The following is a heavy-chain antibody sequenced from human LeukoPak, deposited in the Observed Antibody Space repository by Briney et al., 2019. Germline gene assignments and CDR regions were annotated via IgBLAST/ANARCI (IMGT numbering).Heavy chain of an antibody. V-gene: IGHV1-69*05. CDR3: ARFRIRVGLALNAFDI. CDR2: IIPIFGTA. D-gene: IGHD3-16*01. J-gene: IGHJ3*02. Sequence: SVKVSCKASGRTFSSYTISWVRQAPGQGLEWMGGIIPIFGTANYAQKFQGRVTITTDESTSTAYMELSSLRSEDTAVYYCARFRIRVGLALNAFDIWGQGTMVTVSS. CDR1: GRTFSSYT.